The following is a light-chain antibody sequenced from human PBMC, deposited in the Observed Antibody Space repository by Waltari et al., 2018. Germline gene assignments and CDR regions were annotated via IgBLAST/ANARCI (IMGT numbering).Light chain of an antibody. V-gene: IGLV1-51*01. J-gene: IGLJ7*01. CDR2: ANN. CDR3: GTLDTSLGAGV. CDR1: SPNIGNNY. Sequence: QSVLTQPPSVSAAPGQKVTISCSGSSPNIGNNYVSWYQQLPGTAPKLLIYANNKRPSGIPDRSSGSKSGTSATLGITGLQTGDEADYYCGTLDTSLGAGVFGGGTQLTVL.